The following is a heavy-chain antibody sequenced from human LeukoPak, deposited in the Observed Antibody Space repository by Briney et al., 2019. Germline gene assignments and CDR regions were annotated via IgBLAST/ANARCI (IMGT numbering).Heavy chain of an antibody. J-gene: IGHJ4*02. V-gene: IGHV3-23*01. Sequence: GGSLRLSCAASGFTFGNYAMSWGRQAPGKGLEWVSTITGGGRNTYYADSVKGRFTLSRDNSKNTLYLQMNSLRDEGTALYYCAKTPGHTSSWQFDYWGQGTLVTVSS. CDR2: ITGGGRNT. CDR1: GFTFGNYA. D-gene: IGHD6-13*01. CDR3: AKTPGHTSSWQFDY.